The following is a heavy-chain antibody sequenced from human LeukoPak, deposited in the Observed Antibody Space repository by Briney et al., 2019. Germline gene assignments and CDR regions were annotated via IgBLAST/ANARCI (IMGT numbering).Heavy chain of an antibody. Sequence: GGSLRLSCEASGFTFSTYNMNWVRQAPGKRLEWVSSITSSSSYAFYADSVKGRFTISRDNAKSSLYLEMNNLRAEDTAVYYCARDPYSGHYGNDYYYYMDVWGKGTTVTISS. CDR3: ARDPYSGHYGNDYYYYMDV. J-gene: IGHJ6*03. V-gene: IGHV3-21*01. D-gene: IGHD5-12*01. CDR1: GFTFSTYN. CDR2: ITSSSSYA.